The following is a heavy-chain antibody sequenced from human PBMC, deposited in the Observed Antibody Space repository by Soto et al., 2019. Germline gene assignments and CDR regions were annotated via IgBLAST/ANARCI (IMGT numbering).Heavy chain of an antibody. V-gene: IGHV1-2*02. D-gene: IGHD6-13*01. Sequence: GASVKVSCKASGYTFTGYYMHWVRQAPGQGLEWMGWINPNSGGTNYAQKFQGRVTMTRDTSISTAYMELSRPRSDDTAVYYCARKYSSSWYEMDYWGQGTLLTVSS. CDR1: GYTFTGYY. CDR3: ARKYSSSWYEMDY. CDR2: INPNSGGT. J-gene: IGHJ4*02.